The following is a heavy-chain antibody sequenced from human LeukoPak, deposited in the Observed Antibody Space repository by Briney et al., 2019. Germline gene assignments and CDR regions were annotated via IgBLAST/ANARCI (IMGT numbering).Heavy chain of an antibody. V-gene: IGHV3-23*01. CDR2: ISGSGGST. CDR3: ARASIAVAGTDYFDY. J-gene: IGHJ4*02. Sequence: GGSLRLSCAASGFTFSSYAMSWVRQAPGKGLEWVSGISGSGGSTYYADSVKGRFTISRDNSKNTLYLQMNSLRAEDTAVYYCARASIAVAGTDYFDYWGQGTLVTVSS. D-gene: IGHD6-19*01. CDR1: GFTFSSYA.